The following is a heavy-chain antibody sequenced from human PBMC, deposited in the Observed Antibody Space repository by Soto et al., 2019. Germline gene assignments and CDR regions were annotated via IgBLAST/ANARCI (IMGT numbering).Heavy chain of an antibody. D-gene: IGHD2-2*01. CDR1: GYTLTELS. CDR2: FDPEDGET. Sequence: ASVKVSCKVSGYTLTELSMHWVRQAPGKGLEWMGGFDPEDGETIYAQKFQGRVTMTGDTSTDTAYMELSSLRSEDTAVYYCATARIVVVPAAIPYYGMDVWGQGTTVTVSS. V-gene: IGHV1-24*01. J-gene: IGHJ6*02. CDR3: ATARIVVVPAAIPYYGMDV.